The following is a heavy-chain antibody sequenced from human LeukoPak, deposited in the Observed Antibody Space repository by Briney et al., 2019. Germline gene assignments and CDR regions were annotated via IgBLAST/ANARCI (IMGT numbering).Heavy chain of an antibody. J-gene: IGHJ6*02. V-gene: IGHV1-46*01. CDR2: INPSGGST. D-gene: IGHD6-19*01. CDR3: ARRGWLVQSYYYYGMDV. CDR1: RYTFTSYY. Sequence: ASVKVSCKASRYTFTSYYMHWVRQAPGQGLEWMGIINPSGGSTSYAQKFQGRVTMTRDTSTSTVYMELSSLRSEDTAVYYCARRGWLVQSYYYYGMDVWGQGTTVTVSS.